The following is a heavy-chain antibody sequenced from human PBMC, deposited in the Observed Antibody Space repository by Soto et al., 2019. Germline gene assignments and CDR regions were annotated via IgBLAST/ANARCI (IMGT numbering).Heavy chain of an antibody. CDR3: ASDSGYGSGSSVNHYLDY. Sequence: PGGALILYCTASGFSLGSSWMIWVLHAPGPGLEWLATLKTDASEKEHVDPVRGGFTLSKNNAKNSLYLQMNNLRVEDTAVYYCASDSGYGSGSSVNHYLDYWGHGTLVTVSS. CDR1: GFSLGSSW. CDR2: LKTDASEK. V-gene: IGHV3-7*01. D-gene: IGHD3-10*01. J-gene: IGHJ4*01.